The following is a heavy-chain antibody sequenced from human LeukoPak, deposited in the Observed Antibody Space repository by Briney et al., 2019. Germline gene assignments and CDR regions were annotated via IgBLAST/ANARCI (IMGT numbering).Heavy chain of an antibody. CDR2: ISYDGSNK. V-gene: IGHV3-30*03. CDR1: GFTFSSYG. D-gene: IGHD3-10*01. CDR3: ARRSYYYGSGSYTPFDP. J-gene: IGHJ5*02. Sequence: GGSLRLSCAASGFTFSSYGMHWVRQAPGKGLEWVAVISYDGSNKYYADSVKGRFTISRDNSKNTLYLQMNSLRAEDTAVYYCARRSYYYGSGSYTPFDPWGQGTLVTVSS.